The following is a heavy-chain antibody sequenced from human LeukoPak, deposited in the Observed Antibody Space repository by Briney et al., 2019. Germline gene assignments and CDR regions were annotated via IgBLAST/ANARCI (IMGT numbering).Heavy chain of an antibody. Sequence: GGSLRLSCAASGFTFYDYGMSWLGHAPGKGLEGGSGINWNGGSTAYADSVKGRFTISRDNSKNTLYLQMNSLRAEDTAVYYCARRAGAYSHPYDYWGQGTLVTVSS. CDR1: GFTFYDYG. CDR3: ARRAGAYSHPYDY. J-gene: IGHJ4*02. V-gene: IGHV3-20*04. D-gene: IGHD4/OR15-4a*01. CDR2: INWNGGST.